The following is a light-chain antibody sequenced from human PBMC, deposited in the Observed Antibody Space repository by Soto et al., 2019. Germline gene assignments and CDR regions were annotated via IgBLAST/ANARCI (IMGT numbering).Light chain of an antibody. V-gene: IGKV3-20*01. CDR2: GAS. J-gene: IGKJ2*01. Sequence: EIVLTQSPGTLSLSPGERATLSCRASQSVSSTYLAWYQQKPGQAPRLLIYGASSRATGIPDRFSGSGSGTDFTLTISRLEPEDFAVYYCQPYDNSPFPFGQGTKLEIK. CDR1: QSVSSTY. CDR3: QPYDNSPFP.